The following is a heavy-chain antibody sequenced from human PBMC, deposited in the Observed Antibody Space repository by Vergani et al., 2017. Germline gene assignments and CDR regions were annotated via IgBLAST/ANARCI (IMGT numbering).Heavy chain of an antibody. D-gene: IGHD3-10*01. CDR3: ARGRGTMVRGVIITWFDP. Sequence: VQLVESGGGLVKPGGSLRLSCAASGFTFSSYAMHWVRQAPGKGLEWVAVISYDGSNKYYADSVKGRFTISRDNSKNTLYLQMNSLRAEDTAVYYCARGRGTMVRGVIITWFDPWGQGTLVTVSS. J-gene: IGHJ5*02. CDR2: ISYDGSNK. V-gene: IGHV3-30-3*01. CDR1: GFTFSSYA.